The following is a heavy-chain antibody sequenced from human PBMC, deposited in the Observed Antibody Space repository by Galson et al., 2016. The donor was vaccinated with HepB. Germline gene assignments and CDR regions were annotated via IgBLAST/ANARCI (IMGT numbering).Heavy chain of an antibody. Sequence: SLRLSCAASGFSFSGYWMSWVRQAPGKGLEWVANINQHGSEKDYVGSVRGRITISRDNAKKSLYLQMNSLRAEDTAVYYCARNDGGKDAFDIWGQGTMVTVSS. CDR3: ARNDGGKDAFDI. V-gene: IGHV3-7*01. CDR2: INQHGSEK. J-gene: IGHJ3*02. CDR1: GFSFSGYW. D-gene: IGHD1-1*01.